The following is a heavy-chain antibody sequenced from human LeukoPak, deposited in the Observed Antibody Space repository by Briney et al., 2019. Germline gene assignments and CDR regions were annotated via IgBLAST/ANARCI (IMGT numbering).Heavy chain of an antibody. Sequence: GGSLRLSCTASGFTFSSYWMSWVRQAPGKGLEWVSSISSSSSYIYYADSVKGRFTISRDNSKNTLYLQMNSLRAEDTAVYYCARVHDSSGYYSPYYYYYMDVWGKGTTVTISS. CDR2: ISSSSSYI. D-gene: IGHD3-22*01. CDR3: ARVHDSSGYYSPYYYYYMDV. J-gene: IGHJ6*03. CDR1: GFTFSSYW. V-gene: IGHV3-21*04.